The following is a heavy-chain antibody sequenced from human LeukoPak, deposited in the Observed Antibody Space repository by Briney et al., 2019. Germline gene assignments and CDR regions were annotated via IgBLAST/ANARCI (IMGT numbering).Heavy chain of an antibody. CDR3: ARSIVGAANFDY. CDR1: GYTFTNYY. Sequence: ASVKVSCKSSGYTFTNYYIHWVRQAPGQGLEWMGRINPNSGGTNYAQKFQGRVTMTRDTSISTAYMELSRLRSDDTAVYYCARSIVGAANFDYWGQGTLVTVSS. CDR2: INPNSGGT. J-gene: IGHJ4*02. D-gene: IGHD1-26*01. V-gene: IGHV1-2*06.